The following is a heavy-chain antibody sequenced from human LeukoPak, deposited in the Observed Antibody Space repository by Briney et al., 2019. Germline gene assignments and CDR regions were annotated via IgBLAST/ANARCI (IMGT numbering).Heavy chain of an antibody. CDR3: ARVQTSSYYYVSSGLFDY. J-gene: IGHJ4*02. CDR1: GYTFTGYY. CDR2: INPNSGGT. Sequence: ASVKVSCKASGYTFTGYYMHWVRQAPGQGLEWMGWINPNSGGTNYAQKFQGRVTMTRDTSISTAYMELSRLRSDDTAVYYCARVQTSSYYYVSSGLFDYWGQGTLVTVSS. V-gene: IGHV1-2*02. D-gene: IGHD3-22*01.